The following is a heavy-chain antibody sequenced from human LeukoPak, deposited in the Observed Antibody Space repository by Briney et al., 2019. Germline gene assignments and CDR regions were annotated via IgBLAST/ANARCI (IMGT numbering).Heavy chain of an antibody. J-gene: IGHJ4*02. CDR1: GYTFTSYG. CDR3: ARGISGWYLVPPDY. V-gene: IGHV1-18*04. D-gene: IGHD6-19*01. Sequence: ASVTVSCKASGYTFTSYGISWVRQAPGQGLEWMGWISAYNGNTNYAQKLQGRVTMTTDTSTSTAYMELRSLRSDDTAVYYCARGISGWYLVPPDYWGQGTLVTVSS. CDR2: ISAYNGNT.